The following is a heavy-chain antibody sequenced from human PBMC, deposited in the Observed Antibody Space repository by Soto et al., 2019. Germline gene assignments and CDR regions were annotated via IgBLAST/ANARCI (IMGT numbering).Heavy chain of an antibody. CDR3: AKLGSSSWSPHYYFDY. CDR2: ITDSGDDT. Sequence: EVQLLKSGGGLVQPGGSLRLSCAASGFTFNNYAMGWVRQAPGKGLEWVSAITDSGDDTYYIDSVKGRFTISRDNSKSTLYLQMNSLRAEDTAIYYCAKLGSSSWSPHYYFDYWGQGTPVTVSS. J-gene: IGHJ4*02. CDR1: GFTFNNYA. D-gene: IGHD2-2*01. V-gene: IGHV3-23*01.